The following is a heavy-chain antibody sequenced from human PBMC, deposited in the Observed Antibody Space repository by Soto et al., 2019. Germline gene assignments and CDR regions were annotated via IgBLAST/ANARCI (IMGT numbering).Heavy chain of an antibody. V-gene: IGHV1-2*02. CDR1: GYTFTDYY. J-gene: IGHJ5*02. CDR3: ARARPPFNWFDR. D-gene: IGHD6-6*01. CDR2: INLNSGDT. Sequence: QVHLVQSGAEVKKPGASVMVSCKASGYTFTDYYMEWVRQAPGQGLERMGWINLNSGDTNFAQQFQGRVTMTRDTSITTAYMDLTRLRSDDTAVYYCARARPPFNWFDRWGQGTLVTVSS.